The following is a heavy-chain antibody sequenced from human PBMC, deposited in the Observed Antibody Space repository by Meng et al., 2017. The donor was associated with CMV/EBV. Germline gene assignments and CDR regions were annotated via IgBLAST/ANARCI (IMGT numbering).Heavy chain of an antibody. CDR2: IYHSGST. CDR3: ARVATGYSSSWAYGGMDV. J-gene: IGHJ6*02. V-gene: IGHV4-38-2*02. CDR1: GYSINSGYY. D-gene: IGHD6-13*01. Sequence: SETLSLTCTVSGYSINSGYYWGWIRQPPGKGLEWIGSIYHSGSTYYNPSLKSRVTISVDTSKNQFSLKLSSVTAADTAVYYCARVATGYSSSWAYGGMDVWGQGTTVTVSS.